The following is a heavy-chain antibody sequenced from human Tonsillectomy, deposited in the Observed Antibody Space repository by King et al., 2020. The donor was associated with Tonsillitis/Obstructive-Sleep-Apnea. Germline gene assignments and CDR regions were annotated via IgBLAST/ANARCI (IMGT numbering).Heavy chain of an antibody. Sequence: VQLVESGGGVVQPGRSLRLSCAASGFTFSSYAMHWVRQAPGKGLEWVAVISYDGSNKYYADSVKGRFTISRDNSKNTLYLQMNILRAEATVVYYCASATWKPYYYYYMDVWGKGTTVTVSS. V-gene: IGHV3-30*01. D-gene: IGHD1-1*01. J-gene: IGHJ6*03. CDR2: ISYDGSNK. CDR3: ASATWKPYYYYYMDV. CDR1: GFTFSSYA.